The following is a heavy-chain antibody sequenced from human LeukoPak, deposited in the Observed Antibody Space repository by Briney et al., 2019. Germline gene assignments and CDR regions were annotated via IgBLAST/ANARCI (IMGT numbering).Heavy chain of an antibody. D-gene: IGHD5-18*01. CDR1: GFTFSTYW. J-gene: IGHJ4*02. V-gene: IGHV3-74*01. Sequence: GGSLRLSCAASGFTFSTYWMYWVRQAPGKGLVWVSRINTDGRNTGYADSVKGRFTISRDNAKNMVYLQMNSLRVEDTAVYYCGSDTVLGYWGQGTLVTVPS. CDR2: INTDGRNT. CDR3: GSDTVLGY.